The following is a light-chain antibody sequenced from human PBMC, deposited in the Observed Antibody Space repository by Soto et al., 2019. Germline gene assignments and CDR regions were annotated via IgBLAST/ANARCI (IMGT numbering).Light chain of an antibody. V-gene: IGKV1-5*03. Sequence: DIQMTQSPASLSASLGDRVTITWGASQSLSKFLTWYQQKPGKAPKLLIYKASTLKSGVPSRFSGSGYGTEFNLTISSLQPDDFATYYCQQLFMYPPTFGPGTKVDIK. CDR1: QSLSKF. J-gene: IGKJ3*01. CDR2: KAS. CDR3: QQLFMYPPT.